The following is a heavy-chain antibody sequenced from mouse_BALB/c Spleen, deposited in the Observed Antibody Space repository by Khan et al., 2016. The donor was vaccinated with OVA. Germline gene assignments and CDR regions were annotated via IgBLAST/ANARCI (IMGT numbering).Heavy chain of an antibody. J-gene: IGHJ2*01. CDR1: GYTFINYW. CDR3: ARRGLRWDFDY. CDR2: INPSTAYT. D-gene: IGHD1-1*01. Sequence: QVQLQQSGAELAKPGASVKMSCKASGYTFINYWIFWVKQRPGQGLEWIGYINPSTAYTEYNQNFKDKATLTADKSSRTAYMQLSSLTSEDSAVYYCARRGLRWDFDYWGQGTTLTVSS. V-gene: IGHV1-7*01.